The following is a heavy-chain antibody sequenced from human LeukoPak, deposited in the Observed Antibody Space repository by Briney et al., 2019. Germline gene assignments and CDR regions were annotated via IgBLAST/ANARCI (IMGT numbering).Heavy chain of an antibody. J-gene: IGHJ6*02. CDR2: INPNSGGT. CDR1: GYTFTGYY. CDR3: AIEQWLVPDNYYYYGMDV. V-gene: IGHV1-2*02. Sequence: ASVKVSCKASGYTFTGYYMHWVRQAPGQGLEWMGWINPNSGGTNYAQKFQGRVTMTRDTSISTAYMELSRLRSDDTAVYYCAIEQWLVPDNYYYYGMDVWGQGTTVTVSS. D-gene: IGHD6-19*01.